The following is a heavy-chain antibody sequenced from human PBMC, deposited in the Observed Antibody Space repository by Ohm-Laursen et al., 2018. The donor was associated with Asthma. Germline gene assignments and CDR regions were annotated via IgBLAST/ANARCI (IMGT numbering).Heavy chain of an antibody. Sequence: SDTLSLTCTVSGDSIKSGIYYWSWIRQPPGKGLEWIAYIYFTGSTYYNPSLKSRVALSIDTSTSQFSLKLSSVTAADTAVYYCAREMMVETRAFDIWGQGRMVTVSS. J-gene: IGHJ3*02. D-gene: IGHD4-23*01. V-gene: IGHV4-31*03. CDR1: GDSIKSGIYY. CDR3: AREMMVETRAFDI. CDR2: IYFTGST.